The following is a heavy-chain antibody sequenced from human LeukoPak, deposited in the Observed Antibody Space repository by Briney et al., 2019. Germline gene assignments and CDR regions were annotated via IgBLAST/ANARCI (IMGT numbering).Heavy chain of an antibody. CDR1: GGSISSYY. J-gene: IGHJ3*02. CDR2: IYYSGST. CDR3: ARVESYPLRNAFDI. Sequence: PSETLSLTCTVSGGSISSYYWSWIRQPPGKGLEWIGYIYYSGSTNYSPSLKSRVTISVDTSKNQFSLKLSSVTAACTAVYYCARVESYPLRNAFDIWGQGTMVTVSS. V-gene: IGHV4-59*01. D-gene: IGHD1-14*01.